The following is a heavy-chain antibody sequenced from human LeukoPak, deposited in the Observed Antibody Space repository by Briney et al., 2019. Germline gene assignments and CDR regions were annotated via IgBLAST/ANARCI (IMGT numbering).Heavy chain of an antibody. D-gene: IGHD6-13*01. CDR1: GFTFSSYS. V-gene: IGHV3-21*01. CDR2: ISSSSSYI. Sequence: GGSLRLSCAASGFTFSSYSMNCVRQAPGKGLEWVSSISSSSSYIYYADSVKGRFTISRDNAKNSLYLQMNSLRAEDTAVYYCARDLGIAAAVSAFDIWGQGTMVTVSS. CDR3: ARDLGIAAAVSAFDI. J-gene: IGHJ3*02.